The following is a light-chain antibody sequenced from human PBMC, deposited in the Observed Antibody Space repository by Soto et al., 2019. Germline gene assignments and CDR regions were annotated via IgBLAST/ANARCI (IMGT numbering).Light chain of an antibody. J-gene: IGLJ1*01. V-gene: IGLV2-8*01. CDR3: RSNADSNNYV. CDR1: SSDVGAYNY. CDR2: EVS. Sequence: QSALTQPPSASGSPGQSVTISCTGTSSDVGAYNYVSWYQQHPGKAPKLMIYEVSIRPSGVPDRFSGSKSGNTASLTVSGLQAEDEADYYCRSNADSNNYVFGTGTKVTVL.